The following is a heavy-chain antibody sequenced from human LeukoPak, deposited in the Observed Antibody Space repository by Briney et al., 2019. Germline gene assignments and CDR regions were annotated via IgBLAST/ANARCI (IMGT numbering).Heavy chain of an antibody. V-gene: IGHV1-69*04. CDR2: IIPIFGIA. CDR3: ARDIQLWLEDFYYYYGMDV. D-gene: IGHD5-18*01. Sequence: SVKVSCKASGGTFSSYAISWVRQAPGQGLEWMGRIIPIFGIANYAQKFQGRVTITADKSTSTAYMELSSLRSEDTAVYYCARDIQLWLEDFYYYYGMDVWGQRTTATVSS. CDR1: GGTFSSYA. J-gene: IGHJ6*02.